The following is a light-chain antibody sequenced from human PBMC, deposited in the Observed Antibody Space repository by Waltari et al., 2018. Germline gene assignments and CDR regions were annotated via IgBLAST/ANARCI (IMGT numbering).Light chain of an antibody. CDR1: HIGSKS. J-gene: IGLJ6*01. CDR2: YDS. CDR3: QVWDDSSDHV. V-gene: IGLV3-21*01. Sequence: SYDLTQPPSVSVSPGQTARITCGGAHIGSKSVHWYQQKAPQAPVLVLCYDSERPSGIPERFSGSKSGNTATLTISGVEAGDEADYYCQVWDDSSDHVFGSGTKLTVL.